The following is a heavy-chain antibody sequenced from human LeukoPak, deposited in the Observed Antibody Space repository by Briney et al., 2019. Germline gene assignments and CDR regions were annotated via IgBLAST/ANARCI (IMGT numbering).Heavy chain of an antibody. J-gene: IGHJ4*02. D-gene: IGHD3-22*01. CDR1: GGSISSYY. CDR2: IYYSGSN. CDR3: ARARDDSSGYTFDY. Sequence: SETLSLTCTVSGGSISSYYWSWIRQPPGKGLEWIGYIYYSGSNNCNPSLKSRVTISVDTSKNQFSLKLSSVTAADTAVYYCARARDDSSGYTFDYWGQGTLVTVSS. V-gene: IGHV4-59*01.